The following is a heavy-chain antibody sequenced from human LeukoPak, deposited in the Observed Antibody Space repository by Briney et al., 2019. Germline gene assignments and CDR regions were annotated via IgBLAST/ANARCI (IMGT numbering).Heavy chain of an antibody. D-gene: IGHD7-27*01. CDR2: IFYSGRT. CDR1: GGSMNNYY. J-gene: IGHJ6*02. V-gene: IGHV4-59*01. Sequence: SETLSLTCTVSGGSMNNYYWSWIRQPPGRGLEWIGYIFYSGRTNYNPSLESRVTISLDTSKKQFSLKLSSVTAADTAVYYCARRDWGYYYAMDVWGQGTSVTVSS. CDR3: ARRDWGYYYAMDV.